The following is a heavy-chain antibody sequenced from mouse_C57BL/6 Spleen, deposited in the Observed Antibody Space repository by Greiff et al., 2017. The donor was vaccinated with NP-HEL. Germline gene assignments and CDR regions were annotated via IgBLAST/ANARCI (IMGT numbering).Heavy chain of an antibody. CDR2: INPNNGGT. D-gene: IGHD2-5*01. Sequence: LKESGPELVKPGASVKMSCKASGYTFTDYNMHWVKQSHGKSLEWIGYINPNNGGTSYNQKFKGKATLTVNKSSSTAYMELRSLTSEDSAVYYCASYYSNYPYAMDYWGQGTTVTVSS. CDR3: ASYYSNYPYAMDY. V-gene: IGHV1-22*01. J-gene: IGHJ4*01. CDR1: GYTFTDYN.